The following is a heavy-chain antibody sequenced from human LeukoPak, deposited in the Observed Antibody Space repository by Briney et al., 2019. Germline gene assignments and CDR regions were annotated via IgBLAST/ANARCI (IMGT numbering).Heavy chain of an antibody. D-gene: IGHD2-2*01. CDR3: ARDHCSSTSCYVLYYYYMDV. V-gene: IGHV4-4*07. CDR1: GGSISSYY. Sequence: SETLSLTCTVSGGSISSYYWSWIRQPAGKGLESIGRIYTSGSTNYNPSLKSRVTMSVDTSKNQFSLKLSSVTAADTAVYYCARDHCSSTSCYVLYYYYMDVWGKGTTVAVSS. J-gene: IGHJ6*03. CDR2: IYTSGST.